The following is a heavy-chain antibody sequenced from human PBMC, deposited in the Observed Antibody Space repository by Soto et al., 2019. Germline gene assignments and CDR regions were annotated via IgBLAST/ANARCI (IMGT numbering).Heavy chain of an antibody. V-gene: IGHV4-31*03. J-gene: IGHJ4*02. D-gene: IGHD6-13*01. Sequence: TLSLTCTVSGGSISSGGYYWSWIRQHPGKGLEWIGYIYYSGSTYYNPSLKSRVTISVDTSKNQSSLKLSSVTAADTAVYYCARIPSSSWIVFDYWGQGTLVTGSS. CDR3: ARIPSSSWIVFDY. CDR2: IYYSGST. CDR1: GGSISSGGYY.